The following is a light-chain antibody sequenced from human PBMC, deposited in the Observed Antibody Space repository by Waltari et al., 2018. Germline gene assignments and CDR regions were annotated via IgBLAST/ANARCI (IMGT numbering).Light chain of an antibody. CDR1: QSISSY. J-gene: IGKJ5*01. V-gene: IGKV1-39*01. CDR3: QQSYSTIT. Sequence: DIQMTQSPSSLSASVGDRVTITCRASQSISSYLNGYQQKPGKAPKLLIYAESSLQSGVPSRFSGSGSGTDFTLTISSLQPEDFATYYCQQSYSTITFGQGTRLEIK. CDR2: AES.